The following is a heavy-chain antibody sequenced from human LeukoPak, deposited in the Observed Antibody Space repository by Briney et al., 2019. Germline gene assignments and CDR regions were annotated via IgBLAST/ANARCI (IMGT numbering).Heavy chain of an antibody. CDR1: GFTFNNYA. CDR3: GKASGDYLGPHRALDI. D-gene: IGHD4-11*01. CDR2: LSGSGGIT. V-gene: IGHV3-23*01. Sequence: PGGSLRLSCSASGFTFNNYAMLWVRQAPGKGLEWVSGLSGSGGITNYANSVKGRFSISRDNSKNTMSPQMNCLGVEDTALYFCGKASGDYLGPHRALDIWGQGTQVTVS. J-gene: IGHJ3*02.